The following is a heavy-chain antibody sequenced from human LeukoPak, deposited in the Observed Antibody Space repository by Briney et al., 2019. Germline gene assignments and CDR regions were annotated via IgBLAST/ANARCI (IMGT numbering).Heavy chain of an antibody. CDR2: TSSSDAGT. CDR1: GFPLSSYA. D-gene: IGHD4-17*01. J-gene: IGHJ4*02. Sequence: GGSLRLSCAAFGFPLSSYAMSWVRQAPGKGLEWVSATSSSDAGTYHADSVKGRFTISRDNAKNSPYLQMNSLRAEDTAVYYCARGKVTTHDYWGQGTLVTVSS. V-gene: IGHV3-21*01. CDR3: ARGKVTTHDY.